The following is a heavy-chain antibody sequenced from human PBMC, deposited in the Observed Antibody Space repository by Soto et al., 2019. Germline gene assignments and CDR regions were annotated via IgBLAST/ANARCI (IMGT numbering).Heavy chain of an antibody. D-gene: IGHD4-17*01. V-gene: IGHV4-31*03. CDR1: GGSISSGGYY. CDR2: IYYSGST. CDR3: ARVTDYGDPPRGYFDY. J-gene: IGHJ4*02. Sequence: PSETLSLTCTVSGGSISSGGYYWSWIRQHPGKGLEWIGYIYYSGSTYYNPSLKSRVTISVDTSKNQFSLKLSSVTAADTAVYYCARVTDYGDPPRGYFDYWGQGTLVTVSS.